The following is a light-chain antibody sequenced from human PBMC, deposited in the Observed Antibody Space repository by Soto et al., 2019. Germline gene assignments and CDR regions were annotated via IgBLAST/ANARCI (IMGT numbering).Light chain of an antibody. V-gene: IGLV1-47*01. CDR1: SSNIGRNF. CDR3: ATWDASLSARV. CDR2: KNN. J-gene: IGLJ3*02. Sequence: QSALPQPPSASGTPGQRVTISCSGGSSNIGRNFVYWYQQLPGTAPKLLIYKNNQRPSGVPDLFSGSKSGPSASLAISGLRSEDEAYYYCATWDASLSARVFGRRTNVIVL.